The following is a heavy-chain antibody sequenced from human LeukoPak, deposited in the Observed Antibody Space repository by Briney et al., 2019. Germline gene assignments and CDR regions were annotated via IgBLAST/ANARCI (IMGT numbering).Heavy chain of an antibody. D-gene: IGHD6-6*01. CDR1: GFTFSDHA. CDR3: ARDGAARILRYYYYMDV. Sequence: GGSLRLSCAATGFTFSDHAVHWVRQAPGKGLEWVAVISHDGFNQKYADSVKGRFTVSRDNSENMQFLQMNALRPEDTAVYYCARDGAARILRYYYYMDVWGKGTTVTISS. V-gene: IGHV3-30*04. J-gene: IGHJ6*03. CDR2: ISHDGFNQ.